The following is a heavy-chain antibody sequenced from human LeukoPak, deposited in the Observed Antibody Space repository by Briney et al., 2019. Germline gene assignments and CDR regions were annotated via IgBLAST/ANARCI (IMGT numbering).Heavy chain of an antibody. CDR1: GGTFSSYA. D-gene: IGHD2-15*01. J-gene: IGHJ5*02. CDR2: IIPIFGTA. Sequence: SVKVSCKASGGTFSSYAISWVRQAPGQGLEWMGGIIPIFGTANYAQKFQGRVTITADKSTSTAYMELSSLRSEDTAVYYCARVYCSGGSCSGWFDPWGQGTLVTVSS. CDR3: ARVYCSGGSCSGWFDP. V-gene: IGHV1-69*06.